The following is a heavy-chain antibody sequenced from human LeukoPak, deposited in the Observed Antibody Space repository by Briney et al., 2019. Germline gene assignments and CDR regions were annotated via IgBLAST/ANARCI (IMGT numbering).Heavy chain of an antibody. D-gene: IGHD1-7*01. V-gene: IGHV3-48*04. CDR2: ISSTSTTI. J-gene: IGHJ4*02. Sequence: HTGGSLRLSCAASGFTFSDYSMEWVRQAPGKGLEWISYISSTSTTIYYAGSVKGRFTISRDNAKNSLYLQMNSLRAEDTAVYYCARVSGTTLPLGLFDYWGQGTLVTVSS. CDR3: ARVSGTTLPLGLFDY. CDR1: GFTFSDYS.